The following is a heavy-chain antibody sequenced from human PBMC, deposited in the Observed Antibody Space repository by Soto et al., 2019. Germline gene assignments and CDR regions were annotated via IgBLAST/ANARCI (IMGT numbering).Heavy chain of an antibody. J-gene: IGHJ5*02. CDR3: TRLPGP. D-gene: IGHD7-27*01. V-gene: IGHV3-73*01. CDR2: IRSKANSYAT. CDR1: GFALSGSA. Sequence: EVQLVESGGGLVQPGGSLKLSCAASGFALSGSAMHWVRQASGKGLEWVGRIRSKANSYATAYAASVKGRFTISRDDSKNTAYLQMNSLKTEDTAVYYCTRLPGPWGQGTLVTVSS.